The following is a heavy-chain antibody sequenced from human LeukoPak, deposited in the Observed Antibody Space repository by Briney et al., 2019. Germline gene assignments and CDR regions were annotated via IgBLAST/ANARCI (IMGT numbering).Heavy chain of an antibody. J-gene: IGHJ5*01. D-gene: IGHD5-24*01. CDR1: GAPFSGHY. CDR3: ASRRDGYVNPFDS. CDR2: INHSVST. V-gene: IGHV4-34*01. Sequence: SETLSLTCAVYGAPFSGHYWSWIRQPPGRGLEWIGEINHSVSTNYNPPLERRLTISVDTSKNQFSLKLPSVTAADTAVYFCASRRDGYVNPFDSWGRGTLVTVSS.